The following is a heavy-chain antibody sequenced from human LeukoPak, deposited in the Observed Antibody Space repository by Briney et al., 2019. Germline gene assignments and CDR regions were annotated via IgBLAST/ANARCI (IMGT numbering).Heavy chain of an antibody. V-gene: IGHV3-23*01. Sequence: GGSLRLSCAASGFTFSSYAMSWVRQAPGKGREGVSGISGSGGSTYYADSVKRPFTISRDNSKTTLYLQMNSLRAEDTAVYYCTKGLDYVWGSYRYTGGFYSDYWGQGTLVTVSS. CDR2: ISGSGGST. J-gene: IGHJ4*02. CDR1: GFTFSSYA. D-gene: IGHD3-16*02. CDR3: TKGLDYVWGSYRYTGGFYSDY.